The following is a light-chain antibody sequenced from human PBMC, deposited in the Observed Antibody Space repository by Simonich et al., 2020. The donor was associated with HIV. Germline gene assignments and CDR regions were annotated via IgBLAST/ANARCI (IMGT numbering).Light chain of an antibody. CDR1: PSVSSN. CDR3: QQYNNWPPYT. V-gene: IGKV3-15*01. Sequence: EIVMTPSPATLSVSPGERATLSCRASPSVSSNLAWYQQKPGQAPRRLIYGASTRATGIPARCSGSGSGTEFTLTISSMQSEDFAVYYCQQYNNWPPYTFGQGTKLEIK. CDR2: GAS. J-gene: IGKJ2*01.